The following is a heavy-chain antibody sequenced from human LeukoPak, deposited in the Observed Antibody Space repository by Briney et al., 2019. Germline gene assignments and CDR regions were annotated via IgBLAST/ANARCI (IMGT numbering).Heavy chain of an antibody. D-gene: IGHD6-13*01. V-gene: IGHV3-15*01. CDR2: IKSKTDGGTT. CDR1: GFSFSNAW. J-gene: IGHJ4*02. Sequence: GGSLRLSCAASGASGFSFSNAWMSWVRQAPGKGLEWVGRIKSKTDGGTTDYAAPVKGRFTISRDDSKNTLYLQMNSLKTEDTAVYYCTTAAVYWGQGTLVTVSS. CDR3: TTAAVY.